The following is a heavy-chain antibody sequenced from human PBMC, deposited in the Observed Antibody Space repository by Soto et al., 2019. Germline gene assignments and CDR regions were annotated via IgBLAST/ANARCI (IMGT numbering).Heavy chain of an antibody. CDR3: ASDYLEWPHPPYYYYYGMDV. V-gene: IGHV3-23*01. D-gene: IGHD3-3*01. CDR1: GFTFSSYA. CDR2: ISGSGGST. Sequence: LRLSCAASGFTFSSYAMSWVRQAPGKGLEWVSAISGSGGSTYYADSVKGRFTISRDNSKNTLYLQMNSLRAEDTAVYYCASDYLEWPHPPYYYYYGMDVWGQGTTVTVSS. J-gene: IGHJ6*02.